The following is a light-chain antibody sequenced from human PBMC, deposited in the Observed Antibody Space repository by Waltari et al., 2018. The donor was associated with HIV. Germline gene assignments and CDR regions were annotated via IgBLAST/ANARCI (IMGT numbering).Light chain of an antibody. J-gene: IGLJ1*01. Sequence: QSALNQPRSVSGSPGQSVTISCTGTSSDVGGYNYVPWYQQHPGKAPKLLIYDVSKRPSGVPDRFSGSKSGNTASLTISGLQAEDEADYYCCSYAGSYRGVFGTGTKVTVL. V-gene: IGLV2-11*01. CDR1: SSDVGGYNY. CDR2: DVS. CDR3: CSYAGSYRGV.